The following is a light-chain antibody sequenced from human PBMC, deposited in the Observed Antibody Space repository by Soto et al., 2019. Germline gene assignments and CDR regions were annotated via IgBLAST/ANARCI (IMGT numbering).Light chain of an antibody. CDR3: QRYNNWPLT. J-gene: IGKJ4*01. Sequence: ETMMTQSSATLSVSPGDGAPLSCRASQGIGDTLAWYQHKPGQTPRLLIYDTSTRATGVPASFSGSRSGTEFPLTINRLQSEDFAVYHCQRYNNWPLTFGGGTKV. CDR2: DTS. CDR1: QGIGDT. V-gene: IGKV3-15*01.